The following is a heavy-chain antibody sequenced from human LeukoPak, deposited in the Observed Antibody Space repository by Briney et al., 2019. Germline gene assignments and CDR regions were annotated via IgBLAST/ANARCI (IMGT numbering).Heavy chain of an antibody. Sequence: PGGSLRLSCAASGFTFSDYYMSWIRQAPGKGLEWVSYISSSGGIIYYADSVKGRFTISRDNSKNTLYLQMISLRLEDTAVYYCAREEVATVYFDYWGQGTLVTVSS. D-gene: IGHD4-17*01. V-gene: IGHV3-11*04. CDR3: AREEVATVYFDY. CDR1: GFTFSDYY. CDR2: ISSSGGII. J-gene: IGHJ4*02.